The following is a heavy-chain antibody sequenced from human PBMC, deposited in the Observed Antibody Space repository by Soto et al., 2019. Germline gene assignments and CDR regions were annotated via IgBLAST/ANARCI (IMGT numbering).Heavy chain of an antibody. J-gene: IGHJ6*03. CDR1: GYTFTNYG. CDR2: ISAFNGDT. Sequence: QVQLLQSGAEVKKPGASVKVSCKASGYTFTNYGITWVRQAPGQGLDWRGWISAFNGDTHYTQRLQGRVTMTTDTSTSPAYMELRGLRSDDTAVYYCARARQLVGYFFYSMDVWGQGTTVTVSS. D-gene: IGHD6-6*01. CDR3: ARARQLVGYFFYSMDV. V-gene: IGHV1-18*01.